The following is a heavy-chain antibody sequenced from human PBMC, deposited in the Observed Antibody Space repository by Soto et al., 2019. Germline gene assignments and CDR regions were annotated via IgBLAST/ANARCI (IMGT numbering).Heavy chain of an antibody. J-gene: IGHJ3*01. CDR1: GFTFSRNL. CDR3: ARSMGWRDAFDV. Sequence: EVQLVDSGGGLVQPGGSLRLSCADSGFTFSRNLMTWGRKAPEKGMEWVANVNQDGSDTRYEDSVKGRFTISRDNANDSLYLQMISMRGEDTAVYYCARSMGWRDAFDVWGQGTMVTVSS. CDR2: VNQDGSDT. V-gene: IGHV3-7*01. D-gene: IGHD6-19*01.